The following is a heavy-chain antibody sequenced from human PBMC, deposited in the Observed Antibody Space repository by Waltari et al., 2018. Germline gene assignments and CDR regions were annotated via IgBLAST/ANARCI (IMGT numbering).Heavy chain of an antibody. Sequence: GFSCSSLWMSWVRQTPGQGLEWVANIKQDGSERYYVDSVKGRFTIFRDNVNNSLFLQMNRLRVEDTAVYYCTRDFSGLYCSGGNCYPLMPTRYNWFDPWGQGTLVTVSS. CDR1: GFSCSSLW. D-gene: IGHD2-15*01. CDR2: IKQDGSER. J-gene: IGHJ5*02. CDR3: TRDFSGLYCSGGNCYPLMPTRYNWFDP. V-gene: IGHV3-7*01.